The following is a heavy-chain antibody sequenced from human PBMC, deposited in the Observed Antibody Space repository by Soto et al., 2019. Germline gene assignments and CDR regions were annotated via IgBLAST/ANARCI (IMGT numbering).Heavy chain of an antibody. CDR1: GGSISGYY. CDR2: INHSGST. D-gene: IGHD5-18*01. J-gene: IGHJ5*02. Sequence: QVQLQQWGAGLLKPSETLSLTCAVYGGSISGYYWSWIRQPPEKGLEWIGDINHSGSTNYNPSLKSRINISVDTSKNQFSLKLSSVTAADTDAYVCARGRREYSSTRWFDPWGQGTLVTVSS. V-gene: IGHV4-34*01. CDR3: ARGRREYSSTRWFDP.